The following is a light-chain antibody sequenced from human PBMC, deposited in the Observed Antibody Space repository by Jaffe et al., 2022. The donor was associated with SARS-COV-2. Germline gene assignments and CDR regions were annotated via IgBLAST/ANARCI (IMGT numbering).Light chain of an antibody. CDR2: DNN. CDR3: GTWDNLSGGYGV. Sequence: QSVLTQPPSVSAAPGQTVTISCSGRSSNIGNNDVSWYQQIPGTAPKLLIYDNNKRPSGIPDRFSGSKSGTSATLSITGLQTGDEADYYCGTWDNLSGGYGVFGGGTKLTVL. CDR1: SSNIGNND. J-gene: IGLJ3*02. V-gene: IGLV1-51*01.